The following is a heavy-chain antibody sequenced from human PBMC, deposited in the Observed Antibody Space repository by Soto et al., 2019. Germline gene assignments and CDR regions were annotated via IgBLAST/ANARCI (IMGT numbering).Heavy chain of an antibody. V-gene: IGHV3-48*01. D-gene: IGHD5-18*01. CDR1: GFTFSTYT. CDR2: ITSTRNII. CDR3: ARDKAMDDY. J-gene: IGHJ4*02. Sequence: EVRLVESGGGLVQPGSSLRLSCAASGFTFSTYTMNWVRQAPGKGLEWISHITSTRNIIYYADSVKGRFTISRDNAKNSRYLQMNSLGVEDTAVYYCARDKAMDDYWGQGTLVTVSS.